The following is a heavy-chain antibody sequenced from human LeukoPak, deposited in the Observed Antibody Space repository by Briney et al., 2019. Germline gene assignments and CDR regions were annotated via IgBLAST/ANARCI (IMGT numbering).Heavy chain of an antibody. CDR2: MNPNSGNT. J-gene: IGHJ4*02. CDR1: GYTFTSYD. D-gene: IGHD6-6*01. CDR3: ARVEGEAARPYFDY. Sequence: ASVKVSCKASGYTFTSYDINWVRQATGQGLEWMGWMNPNSGNTGYAQKFQGRVTMTRNTSISTAYMELSSLRSEDTAVYYCARVEGEAARPYFDYWGQGTLVTVSS. V-gene: IGHV1-8*01.